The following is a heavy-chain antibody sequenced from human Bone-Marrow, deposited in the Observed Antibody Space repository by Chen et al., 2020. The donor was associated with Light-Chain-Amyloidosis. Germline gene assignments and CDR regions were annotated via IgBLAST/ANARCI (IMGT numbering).Heavy chain of an antibody. J-gene: IGHJ4*02. Sequence: QVQLVESGGGVVQPGRPLRLSCAGSGFTFSDYGMHWVRQVPGKGLEWVEVVSYDGSRIYHEDSVKGRFTISRDNSKSTLSLQMNSLRTEDTAVYFCVKTSGSYFLYPDFWGQGTLVTVSS. CDR2: VSYDGSRI. CDR3: VKTSGSYFLYPDF. CDR1: GFTFSDYG. D-gene: IGHD1-26*01. V-gene: IGHV3-30*18.